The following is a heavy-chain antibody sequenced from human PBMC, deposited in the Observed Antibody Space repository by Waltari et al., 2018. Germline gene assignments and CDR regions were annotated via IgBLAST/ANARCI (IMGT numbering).Heavy chain of an antibody. Sequence: QVQLVQSGAEVKKPGSSVKVSCKAFGGTFSNYGISWVRQAPGQGLEWMGGIIPIFGTTNYAQNFQGRVTITADESTSTAYMELSSLRSEDTAVYYCARNITGTFFDSWGQGTQVTVSS. V-gene: IGHV1-69*01. D-gene: IGHD1-7*01. J-gene: IGHJ4*02. CDR3: ARNITGTFFDS. CDR2: IIPIFGTT. CDR1: GGTFSNYG.